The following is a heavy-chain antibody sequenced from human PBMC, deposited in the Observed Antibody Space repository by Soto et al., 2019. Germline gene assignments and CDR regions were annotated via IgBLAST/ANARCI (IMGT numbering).Heavy chain of an antibody. CDR2: IDPSDSYT. Sequence: PGESLKISCKGSGYSFSSYWITWVLQMPGEGLEWMGRIDPSDSYTNYSPSFQGHVTISADKSISTAFLQWSSLKASDTAVYYCARRRTYYYDTGGQGYFDLWGRGTLVTVSS. V-gene: IGHV5-10-1*01. J-gene: IGHJ2*01. D-gene: IGHD3-22*01. CDR3: ARRRTYYYDTGGQGYFDL. CDR1: GYSFSSYW.